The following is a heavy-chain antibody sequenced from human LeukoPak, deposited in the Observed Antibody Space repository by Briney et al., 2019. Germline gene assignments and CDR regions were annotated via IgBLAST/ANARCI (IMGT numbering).Heavy chain of an antibody. CDR3: AREGPGRFGAPGPNVYSIDY. Sequence: PSETLSLTCSVSGDSISYFYWSWIRQPPGKRLEWIGCIYSSGSTNYNPSLKSRVTISVATSKNQFSLKLTSVTAADTAVYYCAREGPGRFGAPGPNVYSIDYWGQGTLVTVSS. CDR2: IYSSGST. D-gene: IGHD3-10*01. CDR1: GDSISYFY. V-gene: IGHV4-59*01. J-gene: IGHJ4*02.